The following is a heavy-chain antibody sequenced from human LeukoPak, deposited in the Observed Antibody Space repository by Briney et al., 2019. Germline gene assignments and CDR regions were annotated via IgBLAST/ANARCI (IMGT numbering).Heavy chain of an antibody. D-gene: IGHD1-26*01. J-gene: IGHJ4*02. Sequence: SGTLSLTCAVSGGSISSSNWWSWVRHARGKGREWIGEIYHSGSTNYNPSLKSRVTISVDKSKNQFSLKLSSVTAADTAVYYCASAGGSGSYSFDYWGQGTLVTVSS. CDR3: ASAGGSGSYSFDY. V-gene: IGHV4-4*02. CDR2: IYHSGST. CDR1: GGSISSSNW.